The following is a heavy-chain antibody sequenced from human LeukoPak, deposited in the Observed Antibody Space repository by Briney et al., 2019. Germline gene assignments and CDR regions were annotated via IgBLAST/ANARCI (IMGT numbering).Heavy chain of an antibody. V-gene: IGHV4-34*01. CDR2: MNHSGST. D-gene: IGHD1-26*01. J-gene: IGHJ4*02. CDR1: GGSISSGGYY. CDR3: ARGRTEHPPRYKWELLRGSYYFDY. Sequence: PSQTLSLTCTVSGGSISSGGYYWSWIRQPPGKGLEWIGEMNHSGSTNYTPSLKSRVTISVDTSKNQFSLKLSSVTAADTAVYYCARGRTEHPPRYKWELLRGSYYFDYWGQGTLVTVSS.